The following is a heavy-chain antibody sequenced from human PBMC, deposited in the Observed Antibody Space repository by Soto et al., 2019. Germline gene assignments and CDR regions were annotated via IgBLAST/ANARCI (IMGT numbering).Heavy chain of an antibody. CDR1: GFTFSSYP. CDR2: IVASGGST. CDR3: AKNSAATIRVGYDC. J-gene: IGHJ4*02. D-gene: IGHD5-12*01. Sequence: EVQLLESGGGLAQPGGSLRLSCAASGFTFSSYPMSWVRQAPGQGLEWVSGIVASGGSTYYADSVKGRFTISRDNSKNTLYLQMNSLRAEETAVYYCAKNSAATIRVGYDCWGQGALVTVSS. V-gene: IGHV3-23*01.